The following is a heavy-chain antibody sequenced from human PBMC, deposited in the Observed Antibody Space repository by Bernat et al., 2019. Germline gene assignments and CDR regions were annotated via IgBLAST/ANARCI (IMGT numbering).Heavy chain of an antibody. Sequence: QVQLVESGGGVVQPGRSLRLSCAASGLTFSSYGMHWVRQAPGKGLEWVAIISYDGSNKYYADSVKGRFTISRDNSKNTLYLQMNSLRAEDTAVYYCAKGGPGDMVRGAIIVWGQGTLVTVSS. CDR2: ISYDGSNK. CDR1: GLTFSSYG. V-gene: IGHV3-30*18. J-gene: IGHJ4*02. D-gene: IGHD3-10*01. CDR3: AKGGPGDMVRGAIIV.